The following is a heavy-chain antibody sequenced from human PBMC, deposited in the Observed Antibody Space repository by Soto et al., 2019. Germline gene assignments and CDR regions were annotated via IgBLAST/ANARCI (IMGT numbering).Heavy chain of an antibody. CDR2: ISSSSSYI. CDR3: ARSPYLKPVTTFDY. J-gene: IGHJ4*02. CDR1: GFTFSSYS. Sequence: PGGSLRLSCAASGFTFSSYSMNWVRQAPGKGLEWVSSISSSSSYIYYADSVKGRFTISRDNAKNSLYLQMNSLRAEDTAVYYCARSPYLKPVTTFDYWGQGTLVTVSS. D-gene: IGHD4-17*01. V-gene: IGHV3-21*04.